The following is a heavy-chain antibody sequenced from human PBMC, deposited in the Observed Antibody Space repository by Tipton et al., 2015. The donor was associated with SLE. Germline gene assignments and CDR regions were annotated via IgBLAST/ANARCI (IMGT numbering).Heavy chain of an antibody. J-gene: IGHJ6*03. V-gene: IGHV4-59*01. D-gene: IGHD2-21*02. CDR1: GGSISSYY. CDR2: IYYSGST. CDR3: AREGLVTSYYYYMDV. Sequence: TLSLTCTVSGGSISSYYWSWIRQPPGKGLEWIGYIYYSGSTNYNPSLKSRVTISVDTSKNQFSLKLSSVTAADTAVYYCAREGLVTSYYYYMDVWGKGTPVTVSS.